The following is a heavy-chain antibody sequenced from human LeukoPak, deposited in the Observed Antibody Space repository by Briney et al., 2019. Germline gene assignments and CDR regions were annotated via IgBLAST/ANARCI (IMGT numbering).Heavy chain of an antibody. CDR3: AKDSRGTYFDY. V-gene: IGHV3-9*03. CDR1: GFTFDDYA. Sequence: PGGSLRLSCAASGFTFDDYAMHWVRQAPGKGLEWVSGISWNSGSIGYADSVKGRFTISRDNAKNSLYLQVNSLRAEDMALYSCAKDSRGTYFDYWGQGTLVTVSS. D-gene: IGHD3-10*01. J-gene: IGHJ4*02. CDR2: ISWNSGSI.